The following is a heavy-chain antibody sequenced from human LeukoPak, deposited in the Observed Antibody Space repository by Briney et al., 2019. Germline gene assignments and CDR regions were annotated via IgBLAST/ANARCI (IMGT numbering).Heavy chain of an antibody. D-gene: IGHD5-18*01. CDR3: ARDTAMDLDY. V-gene: IGHV3-9*01. CDR2: ISWNSGSI. J-gene: IGHJ4*02. Sequence: PGGSLRLSCAASGFTFDDYAMHWVRQAPGKGLEWVSGISWNSGSIGYADSVKGRFTISRDNAKNTLYLQMNSLRAEDTAVYYCARDTAMDLDYWGQGTLVTVSS. CDR1: GFTFDDYA.